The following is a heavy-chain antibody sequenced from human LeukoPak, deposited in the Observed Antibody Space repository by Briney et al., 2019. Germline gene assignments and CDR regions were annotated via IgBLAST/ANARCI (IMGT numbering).Heavy chain of an antibody. V-gene: IGHV3-21*01. CDR3: ARGAYCSSTSCYLFDY. J-gene: IGHJ4*02. CDR2: ISSSSSYI. D-gene: IGHD2-2*01. Sequence: GGSLRLSCAASGFTFSSYSMNWVRQAPGKGLEWVSSISSSSSYIYYADSVKGRFTISRDKDKKSLYLQMNSLRAEDTAVYYCARGAYCSSTSCYLFDYWGQGTLVTVSS. CDR1: GFTFSSYS.